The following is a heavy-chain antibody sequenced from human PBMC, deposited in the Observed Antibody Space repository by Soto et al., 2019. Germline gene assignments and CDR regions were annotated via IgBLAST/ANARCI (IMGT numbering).Heavy chain of an antibody. J-gene: IGHJ5*02. V-gene: IGHV3-20*01. D-gene: IGHD3-3*01. CDR2: INWNGGST. Sequence: GGSLRLSCAASGFTFDDYGMSWVRQAPGKGLEWVSGINWNGGSTGYADSVKGRFTISRDNAKNSLYLQMNSLRAEDTALYHCARVKYDFWSGSKYKGNWFDPWGQGTLVTVS. CDR1: GFTFDDYG. CDR3: ARVKYDFWSGSKYKGNWFDP.